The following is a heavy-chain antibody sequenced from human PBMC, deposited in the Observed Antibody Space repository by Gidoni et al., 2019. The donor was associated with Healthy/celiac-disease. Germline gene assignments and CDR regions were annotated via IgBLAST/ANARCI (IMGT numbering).Heavy chain of an antibody. CDR1: GFTFDDYG. J-gene: IGHJ6*03. CDR3: ARLSVPDSSSTSCYACYYYYYMDV. D-gene: IGHD2-2*01. CDR2: INWNGGST. V-gene: IGHV3-20*04. Sequence: EVQLVESGGGVVRPGGSLRLSCAASGFTFDDYGMSWVRQAPGKGLEWVSGINWNGGSTGYADSVKGRFTISRDNAKNSLYLQMNSLRAEDTALYYCARLSVPDSSSTSCYACYYYYYMDVWGKGTTVTVSS.